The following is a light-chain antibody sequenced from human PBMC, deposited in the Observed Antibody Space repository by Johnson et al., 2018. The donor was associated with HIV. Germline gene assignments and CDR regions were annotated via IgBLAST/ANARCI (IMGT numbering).Light chain of an antibody. CDR3: GTWDSSLRTGF. V-gene: IGLV1-51*02. CDR1: NSNIGYNS. Sequence: QFVLTQPPSVSAAPGQRVTISCSGNNSNIGYNSVSWYQQVPGTAPKLLIYENKKRPSGIADRFSASKSGTSATLDITGLQTGDEADYYCGTWDSSLRTGFFGSGTKVTVL. J-gene: IGLJ1*01. CDR2: ENK.